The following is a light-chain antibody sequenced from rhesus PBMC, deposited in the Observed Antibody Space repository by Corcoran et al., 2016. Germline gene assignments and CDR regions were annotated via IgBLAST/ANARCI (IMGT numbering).Light chain of an antibody. V-gene: IGKV1S9*01. CDR2: RAF. CDR1: QSLSKY. Sequence: DIQLTQSPSSLSASVGDRVTITCQASQSLSKYIHWYQQKPGKIPILLIYRAFTLQSGIPPRFSGSGSGADFTLTISNLQPDDFAPYSYQQSYRYPLTFGGGTKVEVK. CDR3: QQSYRYPLT. J-gene: IGKJ4*01.